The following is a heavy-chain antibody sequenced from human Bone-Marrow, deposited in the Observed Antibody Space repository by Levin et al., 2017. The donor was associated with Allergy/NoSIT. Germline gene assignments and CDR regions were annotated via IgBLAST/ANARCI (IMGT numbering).Heavy chain of an antibody. CDR1: GFPFTNAW. CDR2: IRNKAEGGAA. D-gene: IGHD1-14*01. Sequence: GGSLRLSCAVSGFPFTNAWMNWVRQAPGMGLEWVGRIRNKAEGGAADHAAPVKGRFTISRDDSKHTVYLQMNSLKTEDTAVYYCSTGAPELPGVLGYWGQGTLVAVSS. CDR3: STGAPELPGVLGY. V-gene: IGHV3-15*07. J-gene: IGHJ4*02.